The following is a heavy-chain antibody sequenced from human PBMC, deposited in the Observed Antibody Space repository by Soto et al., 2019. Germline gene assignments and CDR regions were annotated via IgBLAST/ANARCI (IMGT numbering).Heavy chain of an antibody. CDR2: VHYSGSI. Sequence: QVQLQQSGPGLVKPSQTLSLTCTVSGGSISYEYXXXXXXXXXXXXXXXXIGYVHYSGSIMYNPSFKSRVTISVDTSKNQFSLHLSSVTAADTAVYXCXREDDGGDREYYGLDVWGQGTTVTVSS. CDR1: GGSISYEYXX. D-gene: IGHD3-16*01. V-gene: IGHV4-30-4*01. J-gene: IGHJ6*02. CDR3: XREDDGGDREYYGLDV.